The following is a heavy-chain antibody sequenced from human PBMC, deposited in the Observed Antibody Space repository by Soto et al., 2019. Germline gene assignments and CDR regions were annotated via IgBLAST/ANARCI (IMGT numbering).Heavy chain of an antibody. CDR3: AIPSIAGGYYYYYGMHV. CDR2: INPSGGST. D-gene: IGHD6-6*01. V-gene: IGHV1-46*01. J-gene: IGHJ6*02. Sequence: QVQLVQSGAEVKKPGASVKVSCKASGYTFTSYYMHWVRQAPAQGLEWMGIINPSGGSTSYAQKFQGSITMIRDTSTSTVYIELSSLRSEYTAVYYCAIPSIAGGYYYYYGMHVWGQGTTVTVSS. CDR1: GYTFTSYY.